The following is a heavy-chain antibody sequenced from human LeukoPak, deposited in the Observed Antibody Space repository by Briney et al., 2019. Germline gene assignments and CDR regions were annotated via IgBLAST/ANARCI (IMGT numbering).Heavy chain of an antibody. CDR2: ISGSGGST. CDR3: AKEIWPTVTTPGWTYFDY. CDR1: GFTFSDYY. D-gene: IGHD4-17*01. Sequence: GSLRLSCAASGFTFSDYYVSWIRQAPGKGLEWVSAISGSGGSTYYADSVKGRFTISRDNSKNTLYLQMNSLRAEDTAVYYCAKEIWPTVTTPGWTYFDYWGQGALVTVSS. V-gene: IGHV3-23*01. J-gene: IGHJ4*02.